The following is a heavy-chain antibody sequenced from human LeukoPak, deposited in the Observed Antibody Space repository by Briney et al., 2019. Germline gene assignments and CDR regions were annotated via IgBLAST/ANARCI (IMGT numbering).Heavy chain of an antibody. CDR3: AVVFDFLTYYHSDLVY. CDR2: ITGSGDST. CDR1: VLTLSSYA. V-gene: IGHV3-23*01. J-gene: IGHJ4*02. Sequence: GGPLTLSCAVSVLTLSSYAMSWVSPAPGKGLEWVSSITGSGDSTLYPDSVKGRFTISRNNCKNTLYLQMNSLKPDDTALYYCAVVFDFLTYYHSDLVYWGQGTVVSV. D-gene: IGHD3-9*01.